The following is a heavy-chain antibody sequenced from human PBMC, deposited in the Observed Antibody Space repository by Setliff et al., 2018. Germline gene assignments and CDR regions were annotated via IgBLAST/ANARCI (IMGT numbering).Heavy chain of an antibody. Sequence: GASVKVSCKASGYTFNVYIINWVRQAPGQGLEWVVWISPHTGTTYFAQKLQGRVTMTTDTSTETAYMELRSLKSYDTAIYFCARRPIALAGYRKGAFDIWGQGTMVTVS. D-gene: IGHD6-19*01. J-gene: IGHJ3*02. CDR3: ARRPIALAGYRKGAFDI. V-gene: IGHV1-18*01. CDR2: ISPHTGTT. CDR1: GYTFNVYI.